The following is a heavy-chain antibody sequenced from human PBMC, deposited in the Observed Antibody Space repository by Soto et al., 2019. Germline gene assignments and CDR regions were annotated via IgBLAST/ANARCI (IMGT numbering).Heavy chain of an antibody. CDR3: ARSTVGNGGRQVWFAASQTGYYFDC. D-gene: IGHD2-15*01. V-gene: IGHV4-39*01. Sequence: QLQLQESGPGLVKPSETLSLTCIVSGGSISSSSYYWGWIRQPPGKGLEWIGSIYYSGSTYYNPSLKSRVTISVDMSKNQFSLKLSSVTAADTAVYYCARSTVGNGGRQVWFAASQTGYYFDCWGQGTLVTVSS. J-gene: IGHJ4*02. CDR2: IYYSGST. CDR1: GGSISSSSYY.